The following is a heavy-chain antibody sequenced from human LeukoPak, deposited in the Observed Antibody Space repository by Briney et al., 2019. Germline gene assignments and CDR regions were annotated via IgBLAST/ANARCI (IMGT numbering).Heavy chain of an antibody. CDR1: AGSINTYF. J-gene: IGHJ4*02. V-gene: IGHV4-4*07. CDR2: ISDSRTT. Sequence: PSETLSLTCTVSAGSINTYFWTWVRQPAGKELEWIGRISDSRTTYYNPSLESRVTISLDTSNNQFFLKVTSVTAADTAVYYCARGSELTKTSGHYSFDYWGQGTLVSVSS. CDR3: ARGSELTKTSGHYSFDY. D-gene: IGHD4-11*01.